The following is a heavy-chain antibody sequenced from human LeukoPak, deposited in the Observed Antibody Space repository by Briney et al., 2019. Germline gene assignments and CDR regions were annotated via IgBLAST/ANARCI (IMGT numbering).Heavy chain of an antibody. CDR3: AKAAVTTTLYYYYYGMDV. D-gene: IGHD4-17*01. CDR2: IWFDGSNK. J-gene: IGHJ6*02. V-gene: IGHV3-30*02. Sequence: GGSLRLSCAASGFTFSGYGMHWVRQAPGKGLEWVAVIWFDGSNKYYADSVKGRFTISRDNSKNTLYLQMNSLRAEDTAVYYCAKAAVTTTLYYYYYGMDVWGQGTTVTVSS. CDR1: GFTFSGYG.